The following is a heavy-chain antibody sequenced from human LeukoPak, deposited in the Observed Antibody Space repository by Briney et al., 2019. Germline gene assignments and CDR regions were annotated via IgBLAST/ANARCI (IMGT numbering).Heavy chain of an antibody. Sequence: SETLSLTCAVYGGSFSGYYWSWIRQPPGKGLEWIGEINHSGSTNSNPSLKSRVTISVDTSKNQFSLKLSSVTAADTAVYYCARGSSSWYGRYNWFDPWGQGTLVTVSS. CDR1: GGSFSGYY. J-gene: IGHJ5*02. D-gene: IGHD6-13*01. CDR3: ARGSSSWYGRYNWFDP. CDR2: INHSGST. V-gene: IGHV4-34*01.